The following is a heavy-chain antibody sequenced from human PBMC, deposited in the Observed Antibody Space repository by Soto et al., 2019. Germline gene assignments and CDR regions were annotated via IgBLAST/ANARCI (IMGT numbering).Heavy chain of an antibody. CDR2: IVVGSGNT. CDR3: AAVPTTARFYGMDV. J-gene: IGHJ6*02. Sequence: NVSFKASGLTFTSSAVQWVRQARGQRLEWIGWIVVGSGNTNYAQKFQERVTITRDMSTSTAYMELSSLRSEDTAVYYCAAVPTTARFYGMDVWGQGTTVTVSS. CDR1: GLTFTSSA. V-gene: IGHV1-58*01. D-gene: IGHD4-17*01.